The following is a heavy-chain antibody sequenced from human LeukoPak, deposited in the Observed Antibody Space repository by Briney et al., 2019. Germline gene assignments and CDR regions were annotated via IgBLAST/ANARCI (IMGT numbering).Heavy chain of an antibody. D-gene: IGHD2-2*01. J-gene: IGHJ5*02. V-gene: IGHV4-39*01. Sequence: SETLSLTCTVSGGSISSSSYYWGWIRQPPGKGLEWIGSIYYSGSTYYNPSLKSQVTISVGTSKNQFSLKLSSVTAADTAVYYCALGYCSSTSCNLDNWFDPWGQGTLVTVPS. CDR3: ALGYCSSTSCNLDNWFDP. CDR2: IYYSGST. CDR1: GGSISSSSYY.